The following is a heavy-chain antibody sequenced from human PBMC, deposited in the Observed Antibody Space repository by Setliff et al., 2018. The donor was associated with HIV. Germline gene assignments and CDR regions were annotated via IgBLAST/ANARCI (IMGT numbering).Heavy chain of an antibody. CDR1: GGSISSHY. V-gene: IGHV4-59*11. CDR3: ARDRTGYLDS. CDR2: IYYSGST. Sequence: PSETLSLTCTVSGGSISSHYWSWIRQPPGKGLEWIGNIYYSGSTNYNPSLKSRVTISVDTSKNQFSLELSSVTAADTAVYYCARDRTGYLDSWGQGTLVTVSS. J-gene: IGHJ4*02. D-gene: IGHD3-9*01.